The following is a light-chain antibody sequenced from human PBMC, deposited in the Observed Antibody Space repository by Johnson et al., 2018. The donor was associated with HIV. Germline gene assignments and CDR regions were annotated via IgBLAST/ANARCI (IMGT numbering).Light chain of an antibody. CDR3: GTCDSSLSGYV. CDR2: DNN. V-gene: IGLV1-51*01. J-gene: IGLJ1*01. Sequence: QSVLTQPPSVSAAPGQKVTVSCSGSTSNIGNNYVSWYQQLPGTAPKLLIYDNNKRPSGIPDRFSGSKSGTSATLGITGLQTGDEADYYCGTCDSSLSGYVFVTGTKVTV. CDR1: TSNIGNNY.